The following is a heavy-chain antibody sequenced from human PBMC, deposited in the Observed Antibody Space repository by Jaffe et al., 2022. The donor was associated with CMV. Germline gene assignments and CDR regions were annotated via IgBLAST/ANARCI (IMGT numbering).Heavy chain of an antibody. Sequence: EVELVESGGGSVQPGGSLRLSCAASGFRFSNYAMAWVRQAPGRGLEWVSGIGDGGGTTHYADSVKGRFTTSRDNSKDTLYLQMNSLRVEDTAIYFCAKDPSGGSGWNYFDFWGRGALVTVSS. J-gene: IGHJ4*02. V-gene: IGHV3-23*04. CDR1: GFRFSNYA. CDR3: AKDPSGGSGWNYFDF. CDR2: IGDGGGTT. D-gene: IGHD6-19*01.